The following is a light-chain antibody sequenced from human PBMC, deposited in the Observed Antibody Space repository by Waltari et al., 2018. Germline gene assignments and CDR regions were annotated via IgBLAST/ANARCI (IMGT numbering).Light chain of an antibody. Sequence: DMQMTQSPYSLSASVGDSVTVTCRASQDINGERSWYQQKPGKAPTLLVATSSSFRTEDSSRFSVSGSGTDFALTINSRQPEAGAISYCQQDYTLPVPFGPGTKMDI. J-gene: IGKJ3*01. V-gene: IGKV1-27*01. CDR2: TSS. CDR3: QQDYTLPVP. CDR1: QDINGE.